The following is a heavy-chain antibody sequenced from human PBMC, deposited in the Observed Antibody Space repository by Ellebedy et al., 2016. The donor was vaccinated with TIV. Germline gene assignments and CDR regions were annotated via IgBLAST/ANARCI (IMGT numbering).Heavy chain of an antibody. V-gene: IGHV3-7*01. CDR3: ATDHY. CDR2: IKQDGSEK. CDR1: GFTFSSYW. J-gene: IGHJ4*02. Sequence: GGSLRLSCVASGFTFSSYWMSWVRQAPGKGLEWVANIKQDGSEKYYVDSVKGRFTISRDNAKNSLYLQMNSLRAEDTAVYYCATDHYWGQGTLVTVSS.